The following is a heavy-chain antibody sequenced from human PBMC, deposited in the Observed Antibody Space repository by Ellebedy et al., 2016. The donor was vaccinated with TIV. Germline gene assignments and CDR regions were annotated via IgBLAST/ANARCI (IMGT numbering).Heavy chain of an antibody. V-gene: IGHV4-34*01. CDR1: GGSFSGYY. J-gene: IGHJ3*02. Sequence: SETLSLTCAVYGGSFSGYYWGWIRQPPGKGLEWIGYIYYSGSTNYNPSLKSRVTISVDTSKNQFSLKLSSVTAADTAVYYCARELLWFGDYLDAFDIWGQGTMVTVSS. CDR2: IYYSGST. CDR3: ARELLWFGDYLDAFDI. D-gene: IGHD3-10*01.